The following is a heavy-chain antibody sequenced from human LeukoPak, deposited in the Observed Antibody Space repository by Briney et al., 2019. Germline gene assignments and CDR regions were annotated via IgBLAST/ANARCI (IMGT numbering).Heavy chain of an antibody. Sequence: GRSLRLSCAASGFNFHDNDMHWVRQAPGKGLEWVSVIHRGGNTYYADSVKGRFTISRDSSKNTVVLQMDSLRAEDTAVYYCARDPGYGLGVDYGDFWGQGTLVTVSS. CDR2: IHRGGNT. V-gene: IGHV3-66*01. D-gene: IGHD3-10*01. CDR3: ARDPGYGLGVDYGDF. CDR1: GFNFHDND. J-gene: IGHJ4*02.